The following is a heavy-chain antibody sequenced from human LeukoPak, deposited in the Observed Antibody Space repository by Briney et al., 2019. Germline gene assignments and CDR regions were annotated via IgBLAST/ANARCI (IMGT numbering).Heavy chain of an antibody. V-gene: IGHV3-33*01. CDR2: IWYDGSNK. J-gene: IGHJ5*02. Sequence: GRSLRLSCAASGFTFSSYGMHWVRQAPGKGLEWVAVIWYDGSNKYYAASVKGRFTNSRDNSKNTLYLQMNSLRAEETAVYYCARDSGGGGGNWFDPWGQGTLVTVSS. CDR1: GFTFSSYG. CDR3: ARDSGGGGGNWFDP. D-gene: IGHD3-10*01.